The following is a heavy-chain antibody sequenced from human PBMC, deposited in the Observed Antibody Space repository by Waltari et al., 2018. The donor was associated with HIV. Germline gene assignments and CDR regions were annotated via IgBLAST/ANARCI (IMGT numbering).Heavy chain of an antibody. Sequence: QVQLQQWGAGLLKPSETLSLTCAVYGGSFSGYYWSWIRQPPGKGLEWIGEINHSGSTNYNPSLKSRVTISVDTSKNQFSLKLSSVTAADTAVYYCARCFYYYDRDDAFDIWGQGTMVTVSS. V-gene: IGHV4-34*01. J-gene: IGHJ3*02. CDR3: ARCFYYYDRDDAFDI. D-gene: IGHD3-22*01. CDR1: GGSFSGYY. CDR2: INHSGST.